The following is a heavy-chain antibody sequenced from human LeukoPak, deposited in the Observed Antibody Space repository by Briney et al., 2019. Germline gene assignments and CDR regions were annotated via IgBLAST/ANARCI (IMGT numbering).Heavy chain of an antibody. CDR3: ARDPAGNRGNFDY. Sequence: GRSLRLTCTASGITFSHYGMHWVRQAPGRGLEWVAGICYDGTDKYYADSVKGRFTISRDNSRNTLYLQMNSLRVEDTAMYSCARDPAGNRGNFDYWGQGTLVTVSS. D-gene: IGHD6-13*01. V-gene: IGHV3-33*01. J-gene: IGHJ4*02. CDR2: ICYDGTDK. CDR1: GITFSHYG.